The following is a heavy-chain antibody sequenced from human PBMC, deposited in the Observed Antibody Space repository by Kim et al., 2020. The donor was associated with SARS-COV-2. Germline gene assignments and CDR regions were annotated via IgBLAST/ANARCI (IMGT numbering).Heavy chain of an antibody. Sequence: ASVKVSCKASGYTFTGYYMHWVRQAPGQGLEWMGWINPNSGGTNYAQKVQGRVTMTRDTSISTDYMELSRLRSDETAVYYCARELITMVRGVRDSLGYRGQGTLVTVSS. CDR1: GYTFTGYY. V-gene: IGHV1-2*02. CDR3: ARELITMVRGVRDSLGY. CDR2: INPNSGGT. D-gene: IGHD3-10*01. J-gene: IGHJ4*02.